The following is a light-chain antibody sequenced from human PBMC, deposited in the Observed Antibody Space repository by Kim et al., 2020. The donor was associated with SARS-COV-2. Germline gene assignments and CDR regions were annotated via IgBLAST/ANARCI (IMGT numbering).Light chain of an antibody. CDR1: KLGDKY. CDR3: QAWDSSKVV. J-gene: IGLJ2*01. V-gene: IGLV3-1*01. CDR2: QDS. Sequence: SSSLPHPPSVSVSPGQTASITCSGDKLGDKYACWYQQKPGQSPVLVIYQDSKRPSGIPERFSGSNSGNTATLTISGTQAMDEADYYCQAWDSSKVVFGGGTQLTVL.